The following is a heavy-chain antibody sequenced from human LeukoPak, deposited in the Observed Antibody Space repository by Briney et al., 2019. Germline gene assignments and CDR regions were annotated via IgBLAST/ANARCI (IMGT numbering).Heavy chain of an antibody. J-gene: IGHJ6*02. CDR2: ISYDGSNK. CDR3: ARGGETYGDYARDYGMDV. Sequence: GGSLRLSCAASGFTFSSYAMHWVRQAPGKGLEWVAVISYDGSNKYYADSVKGRFTISRDNSKNTLYLQMNSLRSEDTAVYYCARGGETYGDYARDYGMDVWGQGTTVTVSS. D-gene: IGHD4-17*01. CDR1: GFTFSSYA. V-gene: IGHV3-30-3*01.